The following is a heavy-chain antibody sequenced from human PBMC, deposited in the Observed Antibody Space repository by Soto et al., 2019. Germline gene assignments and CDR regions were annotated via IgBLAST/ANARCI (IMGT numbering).Heavy chain of an antibody. CDR3: AIPKFVPGDHAFDI. J-gene: IGHJ3*02. V-gene: IGHV4-34*01. Sequence: SETLSLTCAVYGGSFSGYYWRWIRQPTGKGLEWIGEINHSGSTKYNPSLKSRVTISVDTSKNQFSLKLSSVTAADTSVYYCAIPKFVPGDHAFDIWGQGTMVTVSS. CDR1: GGSFSGYY. CDR2: INHSGST. D-gene: IGHD7-27*01.